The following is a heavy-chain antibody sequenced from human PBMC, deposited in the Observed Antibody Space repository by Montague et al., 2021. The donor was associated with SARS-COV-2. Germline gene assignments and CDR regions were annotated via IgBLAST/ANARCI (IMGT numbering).Heavy chain of an antibody. CDR2: IYSGGSST. D-gene: IGHD3-16*01. CDR3: ARDRFQYNWFDP. J-gene: IGHJ5*02. CDR1: GFTFSSYA. V-gene: IGHV3-23*03. Sequence: SLRLSCAASGFTFSSYAMSWVRQAPGKGLEWVSVIYSGGSSTYYADSVKGRFTISRDNSKNTLYLQMNSLRAEDTAVYYCARDRFQYNWFDPWGQGTLVTVSS.